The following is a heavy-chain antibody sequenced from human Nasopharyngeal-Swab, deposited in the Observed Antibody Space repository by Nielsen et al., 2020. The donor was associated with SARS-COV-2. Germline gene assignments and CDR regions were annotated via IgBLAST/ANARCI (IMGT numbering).Heavy chain of an antibody. Sequence: WIRQRPGKGLEWIGYIFDRGTTNYNPSLNSRATISLDTSKNQVSLSLTSVTAADTAVYYCARDRYGGLIEGFDPWGQGTLVTSPQ. V-gene: IGHV4-59*01. D-gene: IGHD5-18*01. CDR2: IFDRGTT. J-gene: IGHJ5*02. CDR3: ARDRYGGLIEGFDP.